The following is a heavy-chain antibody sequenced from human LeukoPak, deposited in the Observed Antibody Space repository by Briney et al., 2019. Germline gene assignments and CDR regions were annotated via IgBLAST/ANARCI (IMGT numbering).Heavy chain of an antibody. CDR1: GYTFNGYD. Sequence: ASVRVPCKASGYTFNGYDINWVRQATGQGLEWMGGMNPNTGDTGYAQKFQGRVTMTRNTSIDTAYMELSGLKSEDAAVYYCTRGSFSGSSRDYWGQGTLVTVSS. CDR3: TRGSFSGSSRDY. V-gene: IGHV1-8*01. CDR2: MNPNTGDT. D-gene: IGHD1-26*01. J-gene: IGHJ4*02.